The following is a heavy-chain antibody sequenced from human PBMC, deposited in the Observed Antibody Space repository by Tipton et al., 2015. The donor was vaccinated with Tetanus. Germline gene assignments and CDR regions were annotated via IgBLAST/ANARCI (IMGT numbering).Heavy chain of an antibody. J-gene: IGHJ6*02. Sequence: GSLRLSCAASGFPFSNYWMSWVRQAPGKELEWVANMKEDGSEEYYEDSVKGRFTISRDNAKNSLHLEMNSLRVEDTALYHCARDCHHCAMDVWGQGTTVTVAS. CDR3: ARDCHHCAMDV. CDR1: GFPFSNYW. CDR2: MKEDGSEE. V-gene: IGHV3-7*01.